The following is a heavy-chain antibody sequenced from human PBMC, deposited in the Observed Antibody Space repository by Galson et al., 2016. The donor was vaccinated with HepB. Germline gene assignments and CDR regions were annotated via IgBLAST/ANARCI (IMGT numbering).Heavy chain of an antibody. V-gene: IGHV4-34*01. CDR1: GGSFSGYY. J-gene: IGHJ4*02. D-gene: IGHD3-3*01. Sequence: ETLSLTCAVYGGSFSGYYWSWIRQPPGKGLEWIGEINHSGSTNYDPSLKSRVPISVDTSKNQLHLKLSSVTAAGTAVYYCARCVAITIFGLVIRQKPKHFDAWGQGTLVTVSS. CDR2: INHSGST. CDR3: ARCVAITIFGLVIRQKPKHFDA.